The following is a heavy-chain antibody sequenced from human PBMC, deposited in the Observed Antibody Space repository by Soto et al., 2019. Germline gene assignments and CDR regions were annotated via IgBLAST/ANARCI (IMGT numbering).Heavy chain of an antibody. V-gene: IGHV4-30-2*06. CDR1: GGSISSGAYS. D-gene: IGHD2-2*01. CDR2: IYQSGST. Sequence: QLQLRESGAGLVKPSETLSLTCTVSGGSISSGAYSWTWIRQSPGKGLEWLGFIYQSGSTYYSPSLKSLVSISIDKSKNQFSLNLRSVTAADTAVYYCARDNSGCSNSDCYLSGWFDPWGQGTLVTVSS. CDR3: ARDNSGCSNSDCYLSGWFDP. J-gene: IGHJ5*02.